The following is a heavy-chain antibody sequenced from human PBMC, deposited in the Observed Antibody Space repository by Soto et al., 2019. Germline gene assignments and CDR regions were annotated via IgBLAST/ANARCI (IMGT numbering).Heavy chain of an antibody. CDR2: INHSGST. Sequence: SETLSLTCAVYGGSFSGYYWSWIRQPPGKGLEWIGEINHSGSTNYNPSLKSRVTISVDTSKNQFSLKLSSVTAADTAVYYCARVLGYCSGGSCYSMIGPNYYMDVWGKGTTVTVSS. V-gene: IGHV4-34*01. CDR1: GGSFSGYY. J-gene: IGHJ6*03. D-gene: IGHD2-15*01. CDR3: ARVLGYCSGGSCYSMIGPNYYMDV.